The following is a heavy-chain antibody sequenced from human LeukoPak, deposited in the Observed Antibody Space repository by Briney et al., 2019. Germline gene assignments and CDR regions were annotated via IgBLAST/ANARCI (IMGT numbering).Heavy chain of an antibody. CDR2: IYYSGST. V-gene: IGHV4-39*07. CDR1: GGSISSSSYY. D-gene: IGHD3-3*01. CDR3: ARCSGWSNWFDP. Sequence: SETLSLTCTVSGGSISSSSYYWGWIRQPPGKGLERIGSIYYSGSTYYNPSLKSRVTISVDTSKNQFSLKLSSVTAADTAVYYCARCSGWSNWFDPWGQGTLVTVSS. J-gene: IGHJ5*02.